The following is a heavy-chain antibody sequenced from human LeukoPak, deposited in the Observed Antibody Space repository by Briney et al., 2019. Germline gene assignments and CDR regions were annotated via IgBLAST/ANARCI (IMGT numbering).Heavy chain of an antibody. D-gene: IGHD3-3*01. CDR1: GGTFSSYA. CDR2: IIPIFGTA. V-gene: IGHV1-69*13. Sequence: SVKVSCKASGGTFSSYAISWVRQAPGQGLGWMGGIIPIFGTANYAQKFQGRVTITADESTSTAYMELSSLRSEDTAVYYCARGGQPDFWSGYYLDYWGQGTLVTVSS. CDR3: ARGGQPDFWSGYYLDY. J-gene: IGHJ4*02.